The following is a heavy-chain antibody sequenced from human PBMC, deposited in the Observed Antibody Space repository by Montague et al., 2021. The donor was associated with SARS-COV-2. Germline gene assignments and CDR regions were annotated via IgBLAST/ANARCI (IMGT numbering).Heavy chain of an antibody. Sequence: SETLSLTYAVYGGSFSGYYWCWIRQPPGKGLEWIGVINHSGSTNYNPSLKSRVTISVDTSKNQFSLKLSSVTAAATAVYYCAGGGGYSYGSLDYWGQGTLVTVSS. V-gene: IGHV4-34*01. CDR2: INHSGST. D-gene: IGHD5-18*01. CDR3: AGGGGYSYGSLDY. J-gene: IGHJ4*02. CDR1: GGSFSGYY.